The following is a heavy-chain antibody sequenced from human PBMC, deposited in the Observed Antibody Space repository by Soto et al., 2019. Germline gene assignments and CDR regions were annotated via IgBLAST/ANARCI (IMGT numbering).Heavy chain of an antibody. J-gene: IGHJ4*02. CDR3: EGYSSSWPAFDY. Sequence: EVQLLESGGGLVQPGGSLRLSCAASGFTFSSYAMSWVRQAPGKGLEWVSAISGSGGSTYYAASVKGRFTISRDNSKNTLYLQMNSLRAEDTAVYYCEGYSSSWPAFDYWGQGTLVTVSS. CDR2: ISGSGGST. CDR1: GFTFSSYA. D-gene: IGHD6-13*01. V-gene: IGHV3-23*01.